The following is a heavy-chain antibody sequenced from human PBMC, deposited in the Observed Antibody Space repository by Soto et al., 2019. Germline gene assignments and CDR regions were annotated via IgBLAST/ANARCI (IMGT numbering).Heavy chain of an antibody. CDR1: GFSLTTRGMT. J-gene: IGHJ4*02. CDR2: ST. Sequence: SGPTLVNPTQTLTLTCTVSGFSLTTRGMTLGWIRQPPGKAPEWLALSTQYSPSLQSRLTFTEDTSKNQVVLTMTNMDPVDTATYYCTLRQATSRGPIYWGQGIMVTVSS. CDR3: TLRQATSRGPIY. D-gene: IGHD6-13*01. V-gene: IGHV2-5*01.